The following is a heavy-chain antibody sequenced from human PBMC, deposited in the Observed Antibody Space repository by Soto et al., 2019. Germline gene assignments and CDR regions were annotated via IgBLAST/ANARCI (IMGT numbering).Heavy chain of an antibody. CDR2: INPNSGGT. Sequence: ASVKVSCKASGHTFTGYYMHWVRQAPGQGLEWMGWINPNSGGTNYAQKFQGRVTMTRDTSISTAYMELSRLRSDDTAVYYCARDKRAVAVFDPWGQGTLVTVSS. CDR1: GHTFTGYY. J-gene: IGHJ5*02. V-gene: IGHV1-2*02. D-gene: IGHD6-19*01. CDR3: ARDKRAVAVFDP.